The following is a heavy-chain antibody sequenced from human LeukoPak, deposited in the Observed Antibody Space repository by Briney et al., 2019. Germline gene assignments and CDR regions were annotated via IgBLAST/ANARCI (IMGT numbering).Heavy chain of an antibody. J-gene: IGHJ6*03. D-gene: IGHD3-10*01. CDR1: GYTFPSYG. V-gene: IGHV1-18*01. CDR2: SSAYNDNT. CDR3: AKGAAVSSKSITMVRGTRRYYYYMDV. Sequence: AAVTVSCMPSGYTFPSYGIRLVRDAPGQGLETMGWSSAYNDNTHYAQPLQRRVTMTTDTSTSTAYMELRSLRSDDTAVYYCAKGAAVSSKSITMVRGTRRYYYYMDVWGKGTTVT.